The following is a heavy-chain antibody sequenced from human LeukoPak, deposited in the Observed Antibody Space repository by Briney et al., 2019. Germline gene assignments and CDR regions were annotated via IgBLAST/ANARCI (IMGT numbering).Heavy chain of an antibody. Sequence: GGSLRLSCAASGFTVSGNYMSWVRQAPGKGLEWVSLLYSGGSTYYADSVKGRFSISRDNSKNTLYLQMNSLRAEDTAVYYCASRDKGYYYGMDVWGQGTAVTVSS. V-gene: IGHV3-66*01. CDR2: LYSGGST. CDR3: ASRDKGYYYGMDV. D-gene: IGHD5-24*01. J-gene: IGHJ6*02. CDR1: GFTVSGNY.